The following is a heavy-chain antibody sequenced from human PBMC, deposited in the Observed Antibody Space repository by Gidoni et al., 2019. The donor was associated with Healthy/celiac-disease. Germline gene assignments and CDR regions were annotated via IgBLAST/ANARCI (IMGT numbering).Heavy chain of an antibody. J-gene: IGHJ4*02. CDR1: GFTFSDYY. CDR3: ARGGREMATITSFDY. D-gene: IGHD5-12*01. V-gene: IGHV3-11*06. CDR2: ISRSSSYK. Sequence: QVQLVESGGGLVKPGGSLRLSCAASGFTFSDYYMSWIREAPGKGLEWVSYISRSSSYKNYADSVKGRFTISRDNAKNSLYLQMNSLRAEDTAVYYCARGGREMATITSFDYWGQGTLVTVSS.